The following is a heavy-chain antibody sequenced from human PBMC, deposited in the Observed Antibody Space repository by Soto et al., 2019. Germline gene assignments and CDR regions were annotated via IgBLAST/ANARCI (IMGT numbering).Heavy chain of an antibody. V-gene: IGHV3-74*01. CDR2: INSDGSST. J-gene: IGHJ6*02. Sequence: GGSLRLSCAASGFTFSSYWMHWVRQAPGKGLVWVSRINSDGSSTSYADSVKGRFTISRDNAKNTLYLQMNSLRAEDTAVYYCARSIAAAGTHDYYYYGMDVWGQGTTVTVSS. CDR1: GFTFSSYW. CDR3: ARSIAAAGTHDYYYYGMDV. D-gene: IGHD6-13*01.